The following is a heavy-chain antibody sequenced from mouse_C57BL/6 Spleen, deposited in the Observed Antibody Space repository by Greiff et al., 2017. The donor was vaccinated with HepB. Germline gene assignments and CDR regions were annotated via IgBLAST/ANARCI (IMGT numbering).Heavy chain of an antibody. V-gene: IGHV1-69*01. CDR3: ARSETAQAPYAMDY. CDR1: GYTFTSYW. J-gene: IGHJ4*01. D-gene: IGHD3-2*02. CDR2: IDPSDSYT. Sequence: QVQLQQPGAELVMPGASVKLSCKASGYTFTSYWMHWVKQRPGQGLEWIGEIDPSDSYTNYNQKFKGKSTLTVDKSSNTAYMQLSSLTSEDSAVYYCARSETAQAPYAMDYWGQGTSVTVSS.